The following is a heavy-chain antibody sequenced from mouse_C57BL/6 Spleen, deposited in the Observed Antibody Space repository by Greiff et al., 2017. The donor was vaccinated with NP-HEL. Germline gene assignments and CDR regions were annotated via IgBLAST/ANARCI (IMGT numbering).Heavy chain of an antibody. CDR1: GYAFSSYW. Sequence: QVQLQQSGAELVKPGASVKISCKASGYAFSSYWMNWVKQRPGKGLEWIGQIYPGDGDTNYNGKFKGKATLTADKSSSTAYMQLSSLTSEDSAVYFCARSGSYYSPHFDYWGQGTTLTVSS. D-gene: IGHD2-12*01. V-gene: IGHV1-80*01. CDR3: ARSGSYYSPHFDY. CDR2: IYPGDGDT. J-gene: IGHJ2*01.